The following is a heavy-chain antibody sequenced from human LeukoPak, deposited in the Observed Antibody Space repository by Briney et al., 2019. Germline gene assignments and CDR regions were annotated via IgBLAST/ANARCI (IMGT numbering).Heavy chain of an antibody. D-gene: IGHD2-2*01. CDR2: INPSGGST. V-gene: IGHV1-46*01. CDR3: ARDYVVPAAMSHPTTIGWFDP. CDR1: GYTLTSYY. J-gene: IGHJ5*02. Sequence: ASVKVSCKASGYTLTSYYMHWVRQAPGQGLEWMGIINPSGGSTSYAQRFQGRVTMTRDTSTSTVYMELSSLRSEDTAVYYCARDYVVPAAMSHPTTIGWFDPWGQGTLVTVSS.